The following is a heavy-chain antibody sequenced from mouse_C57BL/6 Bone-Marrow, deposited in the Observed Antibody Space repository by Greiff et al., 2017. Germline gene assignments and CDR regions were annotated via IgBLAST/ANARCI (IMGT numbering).Heavy chain of an antibody. D-gene: IGHD1-1*01. Sequence: ESGPGILQPSQTLSLTCSFSGFSLRTFGLGVGWIRQPSGKGLEWLAHIWWDDDKYYNPALKSRLTISKDTSKNQVFLKIANVDTADTATDYCARSHYYGSSYDYAMDYWGQGTLVTVSA. CDR3: ARSHYYGSSYDYAMDY. V-gene: IGHV8-8*01. CDR1: GFSLRTFGLG. CDR2: IWWDDDK. J-gene: IGHJ3*01.